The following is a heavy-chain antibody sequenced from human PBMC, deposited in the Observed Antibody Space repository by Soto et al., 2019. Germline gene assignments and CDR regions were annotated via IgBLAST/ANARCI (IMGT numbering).Heavy chain of an antibody. D-gene: IGHD6-13*01. CDR3: AKVSGQLGFDY. V-gene: IGHV3-30*18. J-gene: IGHJ4*02. CDR2: ISCDGSNK. CDR1: GFTFSSYG. Sequence: QVQLVESGGGVVQPGRSLRLSCAASGFTFSSYGMHWVRQAPGKGLEWVAVISCDGSNKYYADSVKGRFTISRDNSKNTLYLQMNSLRAEDTAVYYCAKVSGQLGFDYWGQGTLVTVSS.